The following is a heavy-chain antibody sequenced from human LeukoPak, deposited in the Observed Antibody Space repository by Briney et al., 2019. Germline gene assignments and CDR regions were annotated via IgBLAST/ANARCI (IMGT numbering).Heavy chain of an antibody. Sequence: GGSLRLSCAASGFTVSSNYMSWVRQAPGKGLEWVSVIYSGGSTYYADSVKGRFTISRDNSKNTLYLQMNSLRAEDTAVYYCARDRGDYDFWSDYYNYYYYYGMDVWGQGTTVTVSS. CDR2: IYSGGST. CDR1: GFTVSSNY. CDR3: ARDRGDYDFWSDYYNYYYYYGMDV. J-gene: IGHJ6*02. D-gene: IGHD3-3*01. V-gene: IGHV3-53*01.